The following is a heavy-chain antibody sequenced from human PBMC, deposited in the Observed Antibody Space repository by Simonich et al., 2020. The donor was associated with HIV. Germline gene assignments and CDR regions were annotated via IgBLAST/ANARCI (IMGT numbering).Heavy chain of an antibody. CDR1: GSIFASYW. J-gene: IGHJ5*02. CDR2: NYPGDSDT. Sequence: EVQLVQSGAEVKKPGESLKISCKGSGSIFASYWIAWVRQRPGKGLEWMGINYPGDSDTTYSPSFQGQVTISADKSISTAYLQWSSLKASDTAMYYCAKSNANWFDPWGQGTLVTVSS. D-gene: IGHD7-27*01. V-gene: IGHV5-51*01. CDR3: AKSNANWFDP.